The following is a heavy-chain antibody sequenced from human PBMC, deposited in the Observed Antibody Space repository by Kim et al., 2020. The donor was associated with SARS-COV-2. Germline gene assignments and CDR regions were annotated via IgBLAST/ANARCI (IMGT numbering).Heavy chain of an antibody. CDR3: AKIAAADTFPYYFDY. D-gene: IGHD6-13*01. V-gene: IGHV3-23*01. J-gene: IGHJ4*02. Sequence: KGRYTIFRDNSKNMLYLQMTSLRAEDTAVYYCAKIAAADTFPYYFDYWGQGTLVTVSS.